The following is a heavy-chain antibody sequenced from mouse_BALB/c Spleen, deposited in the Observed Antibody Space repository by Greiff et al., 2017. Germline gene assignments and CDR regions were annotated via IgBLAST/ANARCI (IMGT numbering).Heavy chain of an antibody. CDR2: INPYNDGT. D-gene: IGHD2-14*01. CDR1: GYTFTSYV. Sequence: VQLQQSGPELVKPGASVKMSCKASGYTFTSYVMHWVKQKPGQGLEWIGYINPYNDGTKYNEKFKGKATLTSDKSSSTAYMELSSLTSEDSAVYYCARSTYRYDHYYAMDYWGQGTSVTVSS. V-gene: IGHV1-14*01. CDR3: ARSTYRYDHYYAMDY. J-gene: IGHJ4*01.